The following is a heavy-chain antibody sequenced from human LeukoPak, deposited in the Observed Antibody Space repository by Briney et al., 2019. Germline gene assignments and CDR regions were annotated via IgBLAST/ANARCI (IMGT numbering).Heavy chain of an antibody. J-gene: IGHJ3*02. CDR1: GFTFDDYA. D-gene: IGHD5-12*01. CDR3: AKDSRGPSGYELVGAFEI. V-gene: IGHV3-43D*03. CDR2: ISWDGGST. Sequence: GGSLRLSCAASGFTFDDYAMHWVRQAPGKGLEWVSLISWDGGSTYYADSVKGRFTISRDNSKNSLYLQMNSLRAEDTALYYCAKDSRGPSGYELVGAFEIWGQGTMVTVSS.